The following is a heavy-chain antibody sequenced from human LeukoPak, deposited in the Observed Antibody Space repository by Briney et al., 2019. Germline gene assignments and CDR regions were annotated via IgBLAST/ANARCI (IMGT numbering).Heavy chain of an antibody. Sequence: GGSLRLSCAASGFTFSTYAMSWVRQAPGKGLNWVSEISGSGGRTYYADSVKGRFTISRENSKNTLYLQMNSLRAEDTAVYYCRAYDSSGLDFDYWGQGTPVTVSS. V-gene: IGHV3-23*01. CDR1: GFTFSTYA. J-gene: IGHJ4*02. D-gene: IGHD3-22*01. CDR2: ISGSGGRT. CDR3: RAYDSSGLDFDY.